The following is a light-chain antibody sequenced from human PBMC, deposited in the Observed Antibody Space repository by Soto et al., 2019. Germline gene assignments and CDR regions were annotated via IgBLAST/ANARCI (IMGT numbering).Light chain of an antibody. V-gene: IGKV1-17*03. CDR3: LQHNTDPYT. CDR1: QGINNY. Sequence: DIQVTQSPSAMSASVGDRVTITCRASQGINNYLAWFQQKPGKVPNCLIYAASSLQSGVPSRFSGSRSGTEFTLTISSLQPEDFATYYCLQHNTDPYTFGQGTKLEIK. CDR2: AAS. J-gene: IGKJ2*01.